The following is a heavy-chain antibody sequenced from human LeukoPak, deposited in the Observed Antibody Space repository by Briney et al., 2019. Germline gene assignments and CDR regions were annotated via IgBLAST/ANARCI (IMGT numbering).Heavy chain of an antibody. J-gene: IGHJ4*02. V-gene: IGHV3-74*01. Sequence: GGSLRLSCEASGFTFSNYWMHWVRQPPGKGLMWVSQISTDGSQAFYADSVKGRFTISRDNAQNTLFLQMDSLRPEDTAVYYCVRSLRSADFWGQGTLVTVAS. CDR1: GFTFSNYW. CDR3: VRSLRSADF. CDR2: ISTDGSQA.